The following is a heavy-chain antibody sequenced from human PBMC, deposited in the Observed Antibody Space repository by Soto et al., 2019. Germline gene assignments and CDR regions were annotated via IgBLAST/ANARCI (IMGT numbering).Heavy chain of an antibody. CDR1: GFTFRNYA. CDR3: ARRAITMILEEYYFDY. J-gene: IGHJ4*02. Sequence: QVQLVESGEGVVQPGRSLRLSCAASGFTFRNYAMHWVRQAPGKGLEWVAVISYDGTNKYYADSVKGRFTISRDSSKSTLYLQMTSLRADDTAVYYCARRAITMILEEYYFDYWGQGTLVTVSS. CDR2: ISYDGTNK. V-gene: IGHV3-30*03. D-gene: IGHD3-22*01.